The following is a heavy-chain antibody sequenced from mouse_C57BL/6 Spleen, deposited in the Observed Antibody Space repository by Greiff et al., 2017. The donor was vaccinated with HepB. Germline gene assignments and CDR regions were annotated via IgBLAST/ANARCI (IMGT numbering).Heavy chain of an antibody. Sequence: VQLQQSGAELVKPGASVKISCKASGYPFSSYWMNWVKQRPGKGLEWIGQIYPGDGDTNYNGKFKGKATLTADKSSSTAYMQLSSLTSEDSAVYFCAREGAHGNYFDYLGQGTTLTVSS. CDR3: AREGAHGNYFDY. V-gene: IGHV1-80*01. CDR2: IYPGDGDT. J-gene: IGHJ2*01. CDR1: GYPFSSYW. D-gene: IGHD2-1*01.